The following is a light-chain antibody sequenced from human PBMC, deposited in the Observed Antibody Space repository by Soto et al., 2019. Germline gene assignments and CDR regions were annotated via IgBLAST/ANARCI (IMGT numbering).Light chain of an antibody. CDR2: EDN. CDR1: SGSILSDY. V-gene: IGLV6-57*01. CDR3: QTYDSNKHVV. J-gene: IGLJ2*01. Sequence: NFMLTQPHSVSESPGKTVTISCTRSSGSILSDYVQWYQLRPGSSPTTVIYEDNRRPSGVPDRFSGSIDRSSNSASLSISGLKTEDEADYYCQTYDSNKHVVFGGGTKLTVL.